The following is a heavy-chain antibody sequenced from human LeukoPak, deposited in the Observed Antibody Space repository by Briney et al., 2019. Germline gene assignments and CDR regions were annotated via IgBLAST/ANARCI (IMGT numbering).Heavy chain of an antibody. J-gene: IGHJ3*02. D-gene: IGHD3-10*01. V-gene: IGHV4-39*01. CDR3: ARQGDYYGSGSYGSAFDI. CDR2: INHSGST. CDR1: GNSISSRSYY. Sequence: SETLSLTCTVSGNSISSRSYYWSWIRQPPGKGLEWIGEINHSGSTNYNPSLKSRVTISVDTSKNQFSLKLSSVTAADTAVYYCARQGDYYGSGSYGSAFDIWGQGTMVTVSS.